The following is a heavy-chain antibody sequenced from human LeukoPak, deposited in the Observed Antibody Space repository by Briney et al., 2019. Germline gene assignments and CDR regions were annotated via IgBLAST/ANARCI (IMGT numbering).Heavy chain of an antibody. CDR2: INQQGGAK. Sequence: GGSLRLSCVASGYTFSPYWMSWVRQTPGKGLEWVAKINQQGGAKFLVDSMKDRFTVSRDNGKNSLYLQMNSLTAEDTAVYYCARYRDYHFDFWAQGPLVIVSS. CDR3: ARYRDYHFDF. J-gene: IGHJ5*01. CDR1: GYTFSPYW. D-gene: IGHD4-17*01. V-gene: IGHV3-7*03.